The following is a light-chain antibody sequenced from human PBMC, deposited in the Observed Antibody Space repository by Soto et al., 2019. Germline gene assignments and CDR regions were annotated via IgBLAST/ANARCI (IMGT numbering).Light chain of an antibody. V-gene: IGKV1-6*01. CDR2: AVS. Sequence: AIQMTQSPSSLSASVGDRVTITCRASQGIRNDLGWYQQKPGKAPKLLIYAVSGLQSGVQSRFRGSGSGTDFTLTISSLQPEDFATYYCLQDYNYPYTFGQGTKLEIK. CDR3: LQDYNYPYT. CDR1: QGIRND. J-gene: IGKJ2*01.